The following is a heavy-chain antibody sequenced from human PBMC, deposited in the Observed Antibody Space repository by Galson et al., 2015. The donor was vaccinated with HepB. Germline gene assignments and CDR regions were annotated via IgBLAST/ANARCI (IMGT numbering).Heavy chain of an antibody. CDR1: GFTFSSYW. J-gene: IGHJ5*02. D-gene: IGHD3-3*01. CDR2: IKQDGSEK. Sequence: SLRLSCAASGFTFSSYWMSWVRQAPGKGLEWVANIKQDGSEKYYVDSVKGRFTISRDNAKNSLHLQMNSLRAEDTAVYYCAREGGIFGVVIPNWFDPWGQGTLVTVSS. V-gene: IGHV3-7*03. CDR3: AREGGIFGVVIPNWFDP.